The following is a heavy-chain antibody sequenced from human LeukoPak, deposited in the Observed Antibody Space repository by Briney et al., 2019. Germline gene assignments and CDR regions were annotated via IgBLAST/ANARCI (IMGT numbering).Heavy chain of an antibody. V-gene: IGHV3-33*01. J-gene: IGHJ4*02. CDR1: GVTFSSYG. CDR3: ASDGESGWYIGNYLDY. D-gene: IGHD6-19*01. CDR2: IWDDGSNK. Sequence: GRSLRLSCAASGVTFSSYGMHWVRQAPGRGLEWVSVIWDDGSNKYYADSVKGRFTISRDNSKNTLYLQMNSLRAEDTAVYYCASDGESGWYIGNYLDYWGQGTLVTVSS.